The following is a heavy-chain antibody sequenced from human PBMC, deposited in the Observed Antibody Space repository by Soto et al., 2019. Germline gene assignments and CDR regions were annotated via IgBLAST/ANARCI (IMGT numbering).Heavy chain of an antibody. D-gene: IGHD3-3*01. J-gene: IGHJ6*02. CDR2: INAGNGNT. CDR1: GYTFTSYA. CDR3: AREGFLEGYYYYYYGMDV. Sequence: ASVKVSCKASGYTFTSYAMHWVRQAPGQRLEWMGWINAGNGNTKYSQKFQGRVTITRDTSASTAYMELSSLRSEDTAVYYCAREGFLEGYYYYYYGMDVWGQGTTVTVS. V-gene: IGHV1-3*01.